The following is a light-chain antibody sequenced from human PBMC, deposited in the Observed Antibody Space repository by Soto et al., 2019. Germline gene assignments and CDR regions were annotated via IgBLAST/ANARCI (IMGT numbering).Light chain of an antibody. Sequence: DIQLTQSPSSLSASVEDSVILTCRASQSISNHLNWYQQKPGKAPKLLIFAASSLQSGVPSRFSGSRSGPDFTLTISSLQPEDFATYYCQQFNNYPLTFGGGTKVDIK. V-gene: IGKV1-39*01. CDR2: AAS. CDR3: QQFNNYPLT. CDR1: QSISNH. J-gene: IGKJ4*01.